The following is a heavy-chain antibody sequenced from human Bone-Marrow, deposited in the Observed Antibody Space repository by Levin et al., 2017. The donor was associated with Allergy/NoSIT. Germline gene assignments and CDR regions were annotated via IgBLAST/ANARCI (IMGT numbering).Heavy chain of an antibody. D-gene: IGHD4-17*01. CDR3: AGEPTSVHTLSYNYYYGMDV. Sequence: GGSLRLSCAASGFTFSNYNMNWVRQAPGKGLEWVSSISGNSRHIYYADSVKGRFTISRDNAKNSLFLQMDNLRGEDTAVYYCAGEPTSVHTLSYNYYYGMDVWGQGTTVTVSS. V-gene: IGHV3-21*01. CDR2: ISGNSRHI. CDR1: GFTFSNYN. J-gene: IGHJ6*02.